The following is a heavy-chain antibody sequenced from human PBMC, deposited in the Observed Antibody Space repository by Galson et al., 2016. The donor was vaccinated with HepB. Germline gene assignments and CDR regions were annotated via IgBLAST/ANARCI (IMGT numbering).Heavy chain of an antibody. J-gene: IGHJ5*02. CDR1: GYTFTTYA. V-gene: IGHV1-3*01. CDR2: INAGTGNT. Sequence: SVKVSCKASGYTFTTYAMHWVRQVPGQRLEWMGLINAGTGNTKYSQTFQGRVTITRDTSATTAYMELSSRSSEDTAVYYCARGIAVEPSANWFDPWGQGSLSPSPQ. CDR3: ARGIAVEPSANWFDP. D-gene: IGHD2-2*01.